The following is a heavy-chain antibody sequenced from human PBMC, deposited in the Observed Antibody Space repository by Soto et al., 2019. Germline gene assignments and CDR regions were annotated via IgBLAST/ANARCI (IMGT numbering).Heavy chain of an antibody. CDR3: ASSVLVTSTMNYFDL. J-gene: IGHJ4*02. Sequence: PRGSLKISCQASGYSFSNFWIAWVRQMPGEGLEWLGIIYPDDSDTRYSPSFLGQVTISADKSIKTTYLQWSSLKASDTAIYFCASSVLVTSTMNYFDLWGQGTLVTVS. CDR2: IYPDDSDT. CDR1: GYSFSNFW. V-gene: IGHV5-51*01. D-gene: IGHD2-8*02.